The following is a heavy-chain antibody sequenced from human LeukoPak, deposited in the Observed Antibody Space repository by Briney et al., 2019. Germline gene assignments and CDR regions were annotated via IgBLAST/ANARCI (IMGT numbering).Heavy chain of an antibody. CDR2: ISAYNGNT. V-gene: IGHV1-18*01. J-gene: IGHJ3*02. Sequence: ASVKVSCKASGYTFTSYGISWVRQAPGQGLEWMGWISAYNGNTNYAQKLQGRVTMTTDISTSTAYMELRSLRSDDTAVYYCARALRFISLAERFDIWGQGTMVTVSS. D-gene: IGHD2-21*01. CDR3: ARALRFISLAERFDI. CDR1: GYTFTSYG.